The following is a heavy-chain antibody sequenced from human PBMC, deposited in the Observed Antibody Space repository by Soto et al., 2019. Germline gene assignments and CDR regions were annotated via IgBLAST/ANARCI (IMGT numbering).Heavy chain of an antibody. CDR1: GGSISSYY. D-gene: IGHD1-1*01. CDR2: IYYSGST. CDR3: ARRYGSSFDY. V-gene: IGHV4-59*08. J-gene: IGHJ4*02. Sequence: QVQLQESGPGLVKPSETLSLTCTVSGGSISSYYWSWIRQPPGKGLEWIGYIYYSGSTNYNPSLKGRVTISVDTSKTPFSLNLSSMTGADTAVYYCARRYGSSFDYWGQGTLVTVSS.